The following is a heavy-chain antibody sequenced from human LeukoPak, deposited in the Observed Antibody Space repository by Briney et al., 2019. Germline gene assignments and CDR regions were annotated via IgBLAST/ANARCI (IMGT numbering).Heavy chain of an antibody. CDR2: IIPIFGTA. CDR1: GGTFSSYA. Sequence: SVKVSCKASGGTFSSYAISWVRQAPGQGLEWIGGIIPIFGTANYAQKFQGRVTITADESTSTAYMELSSLRSEDTAVYYCAREGDIAAAGTVFDYWGQGTLVTVSS. CDR3: AREGDIAAAGTVFDY. V-gene: IGHV1-69*01. J-gene: IGHJ4*02. D-gene: IGHD6-13*01.